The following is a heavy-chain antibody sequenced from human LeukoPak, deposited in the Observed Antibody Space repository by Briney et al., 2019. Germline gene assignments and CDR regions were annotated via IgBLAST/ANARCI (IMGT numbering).Heavy chain of an antibody. Sequence: GGSLRLSCATSGFTFSKNGMHWVRQSPGKGLEWVAVIWYDGSKKYHADSVKGRFTISRDTNTLYLQMNTLRVEDTAVYYCARDLGTSASGFYLDQWGRGTQVTVSS. J-gene: IGHJ4*02. CDR1: GFTFSKNG. CDR3: ARDLGTSASGFYLDQ. CDR2: IWYDGSKK. D-gene: IGHD7-27*01. V-gene: IGHV3-33*01.